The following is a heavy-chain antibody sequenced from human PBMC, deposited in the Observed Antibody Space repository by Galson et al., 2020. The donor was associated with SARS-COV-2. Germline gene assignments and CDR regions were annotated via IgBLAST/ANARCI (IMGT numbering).Heavy chain of an antibody. D-gene: IGHD5-18*01. CDR1: GDTFNSYT. Sequence: SVTVSCKASGDTFNSYTLIWVRQAPGRGLEWIGRIIALLDRTNYAQRFQDRVTLIADKSTNTAYMELISLRSEDTAVYFCAGGGYGYGDEYLDYCGQGTLVTVSS. J-gene: IGHJ4*02. CDR3: AGGGYGYGDEYLDY. CDR2: IIALLDRT. V-gene: IGHV1-69*02.